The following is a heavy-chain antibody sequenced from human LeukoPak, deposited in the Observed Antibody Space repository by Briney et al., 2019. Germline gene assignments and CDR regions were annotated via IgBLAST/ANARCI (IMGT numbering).Heavy chain of an antibody. CDR3: AASESYGWFRP. Sequence: PGGSLRLPCAASGFTFSSYWMSWVRQAPGKGLEWVANIKQDGSEKYYVDSVKGRFTISRDNAKNSLYLQMNSLRAEDTAIYYCAASESYGWFRPWGQGTLVTVSS. CDR2: IKQDGSEK. V-gene: IGHV3-7*01. D-gene: IGHD3-16*01. CDR1: GFTFSSYW. J-gene: IGHJ5*02.